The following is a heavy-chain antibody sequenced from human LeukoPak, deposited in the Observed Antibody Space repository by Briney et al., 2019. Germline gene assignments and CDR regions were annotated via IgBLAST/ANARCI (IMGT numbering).Heavy chain of an antibody. D-gene: IGHD3-10*01. Sequence: GGSLRLSCAASGFTFSSYAMSWVRQAPGKGLEWVSAISGSGGSTYYADSVKGRFTISRDNSKNTPYLQMNSLRAEDTAVYYCAAMVRGVISYFQHWGQGTLVTVSS. CDR1: GFTFSSYA. V-gene: IGHV3-23*01. J-gene: IGHJ1*01. CDR3: AAMVRGVISYFQH. CDR2: ISGSGGST.